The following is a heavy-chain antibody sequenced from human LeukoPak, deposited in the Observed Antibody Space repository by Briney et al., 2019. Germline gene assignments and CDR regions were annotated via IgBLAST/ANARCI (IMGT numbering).Heavy chain of an antibody. CDR3: AKARAAVVEAAINY. CDR1: GFNFSNYA. Sequence: PRGSLRLSCAASGFNFSNYAMTWVRQAPGKGLEWVSTVNSNDRPYYADSVKGRFTISRDNSKNTLYLQMNILRVEDTALYYCAKARAAVVEAAINYWGQGILVTVSP. CDR2: VNSNDRP. D-gene: IGHD2-15*01. J-gene: IGHJ4*02. V-gene: IGHV3-23*01.